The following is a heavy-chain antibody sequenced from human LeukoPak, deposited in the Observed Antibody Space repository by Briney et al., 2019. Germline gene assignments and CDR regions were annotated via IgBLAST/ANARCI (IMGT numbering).Heavy chain of an antibody. CDR3: ARVRQTTVTTAYYFDY. D-gene: IGHD4-17*01. V-gene: IGHV3-48*03. CDR2: ISSSGSSI. CDR1: GFTFSSYE. J-gene: IGHJ4*02. Sequence: PGGSLRLSCAAPGFTFSSYEMNWVRQAPGKGLEWVSYISSSGSSIYYADSVKGRFTISRDNAKNSLYLQMNSPRAEDTAVYYCARVRQTTVTTAYYFDYWGQGTLVTVSS.